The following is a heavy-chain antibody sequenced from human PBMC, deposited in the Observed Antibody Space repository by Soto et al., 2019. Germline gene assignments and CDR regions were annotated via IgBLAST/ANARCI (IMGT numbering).Heavy chain of an antibody. CDR3: ARDQATIVYGSGSYPYYGMDV. Sequence: SETLSLTCTVSGGSISSGGHYWSWIRQHPGKGLEWIGYIYYSASTYYNPSLKSRVTISVDTSKNQFSLKLSSVTAADTAVYYCARDQATIVYGSGSYPYYGMDVWGQGTTVTVSS. CDR1: GGSISSGGHY. J-gene: IGHJ6*02. D-gene: IGHD3-10*01. V-gene: IGHV4-31*03. CDR2: IYYSAST.